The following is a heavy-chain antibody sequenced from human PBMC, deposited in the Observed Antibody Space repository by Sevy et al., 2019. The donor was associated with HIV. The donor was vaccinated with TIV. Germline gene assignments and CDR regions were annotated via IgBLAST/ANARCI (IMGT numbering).Heavy chain of an antibody. CDR1: GFNFSIYG. J-gene: IGHJ4*02. Sequence: GGSLRLSCAASGFNFSIYGMHWVRQAPGKGLEWVALIWYDGSNKYYADSVKGRFTISRDNSKNTLYLQMNSLRAEDTAVYYCATEGLSGYDAPFAYWGQGTLVTVSS. CDR2: IWYDGSNK. D-gene: IGHD5-12*01. V-gene: IGHV3-33*01. CDR3: ATEGLSGYDAPFAY.